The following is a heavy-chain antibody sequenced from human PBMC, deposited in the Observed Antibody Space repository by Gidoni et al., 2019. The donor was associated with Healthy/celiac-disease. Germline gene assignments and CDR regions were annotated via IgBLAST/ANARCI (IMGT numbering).Heavy chain of an antibody. CDR1: GGSISSYY. CDR2: IYYSGST. CDR3: ARASVWYSSSWPPEY. V-gene: IGHV4-59*01. D-gene: IGHD6-13*01. Sequence: QVQLQESGPGLVKPSETLSLTCTVSGGSISSYYWSWIRQPPGKGLEWIGYIYYSGSTNYNPSLKSRVTISVDTSKNQFSLKLSSVTAADTAVYYCARASVWYSSSWPPEYWGQGTLVTVSS. J-gene: IGHJ4*02.